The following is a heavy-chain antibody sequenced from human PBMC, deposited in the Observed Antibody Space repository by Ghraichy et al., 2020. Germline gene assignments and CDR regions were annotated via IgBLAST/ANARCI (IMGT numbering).Heavy chain of an antibody. V-gene: IGHV1-69*05. D-gene: IGHD5-18*01. CDR2: IIPIFGTA. J-gene: IGHJ4*02. Sequence: SLKVSCKASGGTFSSYAISWVRQAPGQGLEWMGGIIPIFGTANYAQKFQGRVTITTDESTSTAYMELSSLRSEDTAVYYCARGPNTAMDYFDYWGQGTLVTVSS. CDR3: ARGPNTAMDYFDY. CDR1: GGTFSSYA.